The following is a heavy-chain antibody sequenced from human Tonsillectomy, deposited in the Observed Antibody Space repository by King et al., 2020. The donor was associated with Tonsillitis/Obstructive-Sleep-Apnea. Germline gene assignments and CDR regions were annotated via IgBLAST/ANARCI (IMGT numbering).Heavy chain of an antibody. V-gene: IGHV3-9*01. D-gene: IGHD2-2*01. CDR1: GFTFDAYA. J-gene: IGHJ4*02. Sequence: VQLVESGGGLVQPGRSLRLSCAASGFTFDAYAMHWVRQAPGKGLEWVSGISWNSGSIGYAGSVKGRFTISRDNAKNSLYLQMNSLRAEDTAFYYCVKERGRSSSGPARSFDYWGQGTLVTVSS. CDR2: ISWNSGSI. CDR3: VKERGRSSSGPARSFDY.